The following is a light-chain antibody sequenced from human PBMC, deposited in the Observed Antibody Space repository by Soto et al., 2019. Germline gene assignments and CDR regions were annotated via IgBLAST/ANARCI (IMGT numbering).Light chain of an antibody. CDR3: ATWNTRLRVYV. J-gene: IGLJ1*01. Sequence: QSVLAQPPSVIAAPGEKVTLSFLGSSPNIASNYLSWHQQVPGTAPNLLIYESNKRPSGIPDRFSASKSGTSATLGITGLQTGDEADYYRATWNTRLRVYVFGTGTKVTVL. CDR2: ESN. V-gene: IGLV1-51*02. CDR1: SPNIASNY.